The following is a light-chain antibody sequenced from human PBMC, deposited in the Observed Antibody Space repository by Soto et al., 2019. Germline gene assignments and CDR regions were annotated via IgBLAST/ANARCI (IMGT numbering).Light chain of an antibody. CDR2: EVS. CDR1: SSDVGGYNY. Sequence: QSALTKPASVSGSPGQSITISCTGTSSDVGGYNYVSWYQQHPGKAPNLMIYEVSNRPSGVSNRFSGTKSGNTASLTISGLQAGDEADYYCSSYTSSSIDYVFGTGTKLTVL. J-gene: IGLJ1*01. V-gene: IGLV2-14*01. CDR3: SSYTSSSIDYV.